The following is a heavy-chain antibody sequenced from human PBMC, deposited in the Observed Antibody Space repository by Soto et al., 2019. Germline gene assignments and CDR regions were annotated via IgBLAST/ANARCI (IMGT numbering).Heavy chain of an antibody. CDR2: IYPGDSDT. J-gene: IGHJ6*02. Sequence: GESLKISCKGSGYSFTSYWIGWVRQMPGKGLEWMGIIYPGDSDTRYSPSFQGQVTISADKSISTAYLQWSSLRASDTAMYYCARTSAAAKNYYGMDVWGQGTTITVSS. CDR1: GYSFTSYW. CDR3: ARTSAAAKNYYGMDV. D-gene: IGHD2-2*01. V-gene: IGHV5-51*01.